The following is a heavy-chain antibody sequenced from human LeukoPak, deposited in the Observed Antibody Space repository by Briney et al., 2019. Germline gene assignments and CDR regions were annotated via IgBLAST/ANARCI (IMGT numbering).Heavy chain of an antibody. D-gene: IGHD2-15*01. Sequence: PSETLSLTCAVYGGSFSDYYWSWIRQPPGKGLEWIGEINHSGSTSYNPSLKSRVTISVDTSKNQFSLNLNSGPAADTAVYYCAGLTVVTDRSDDFWGQGTLVTVSS. CDR2: INHSGST. J-gene: IGHJ4*02. V-gene: IGHV4-34*01. CDR1: GGSFSDYY. CDR3: AGLTVVTDRSDDF.